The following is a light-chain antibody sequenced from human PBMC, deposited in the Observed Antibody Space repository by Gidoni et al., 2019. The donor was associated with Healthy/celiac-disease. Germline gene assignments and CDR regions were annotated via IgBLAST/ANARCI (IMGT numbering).Light chain of an antibody. CDR3: QQYNSYSPKWT. CDR2: KAS. V-gene: IGKV1-5*03. J-gene: IGKJ1*01. CDR1: QRSSSW. Sequence: DIQMTQSPSTLSASVGDRVTTTCRASQRSSSWLAWYQQKPGKDPKLLIYKASSLESGVPSRFSGSGSGTQFTLTISSLQPDDFATYYCQQYNSYSPKWTFGQGTKVEIK.